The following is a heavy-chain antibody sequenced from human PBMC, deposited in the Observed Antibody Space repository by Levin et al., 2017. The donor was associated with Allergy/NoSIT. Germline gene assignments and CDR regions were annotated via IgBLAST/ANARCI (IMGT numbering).Heavy chain of an antibody. V-gene: IGHV4-34*01. Sequence: GSLRLSCAVYGGSFSGYYWSWIRQPPGKGLEWIGEINHSGSTNYNPSLKSRVTISVDTSKNQFSLKLSSVTAADTAVHYGARATGDYYGAGSPYWGQGTLVTVSS. CDR1: GGSFSGYY. J-gene: IGHJ4*02. D-gene: IGHD3-10*01. CDR2: INHSGST. CDR3: ARATGDYYGAGSPY.